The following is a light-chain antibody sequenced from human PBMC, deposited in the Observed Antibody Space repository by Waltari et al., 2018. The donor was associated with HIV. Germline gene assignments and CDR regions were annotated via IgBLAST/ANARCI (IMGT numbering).Light chain of an antibody. Sequence: QSALTQPASVSGSPGQSITISCTGTSSDVGRYKYVSWYQQHPGKAPKLIVYEVSNRPAGVSNRCAGCKSGNTASRTISGRQAEDEGDYYCSSYTGSNTLWVFGGGTKLTVL. V-gene: IGLV2-14*01. J-gene: IGLJ3*02. CDR1: SSDVGRYKY. CDR2: EVS. CDR3: SSYTGSNTLWV.